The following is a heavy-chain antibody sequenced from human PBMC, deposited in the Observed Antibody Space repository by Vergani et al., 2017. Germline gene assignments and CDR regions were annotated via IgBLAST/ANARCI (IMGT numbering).Heavy chain of an antibody. Sequence: QGQLAQSGAEVKKPGSSVKVSCKASGGTFSNSISWVRQAPGQGLEWMGRIIPIFGTTSYAQKFQGRVTILADESTSTAYMELSSLRSEDTAVYYCARSSGYYSYYFDFWGQGTLVTVSS. CDR1: GGTFSNS. CDR2: IIPIFGTT. D-gene: IGHD3-22*01. V-gene: IGHV1-69*13. CDR3: ARSSGYYSYYFDF. J-gene: IGHJ4*02.